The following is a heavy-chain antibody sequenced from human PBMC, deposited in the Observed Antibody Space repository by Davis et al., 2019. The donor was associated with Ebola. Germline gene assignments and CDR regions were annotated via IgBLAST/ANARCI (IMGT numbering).Heavy chain of an antibody. Sequence: PGGSLRLSCAASGFTFSSYDMSWVRQVPGKGLEWVSTISASEGHTHYSDSVKGRFTISRDNSKDTLYLQMNSLRAEDTATYYCARYCHYPDCSYFDCWGQGTMVAVS. D-gene: IGHD2-15*01. J-gene: IGHJ4*02. CDR3: ARYCHYPDCSYFDC. CDR1: GFTFSSYD. CDR2: ISASEGHT. V-gene: IGHV3-23*01.